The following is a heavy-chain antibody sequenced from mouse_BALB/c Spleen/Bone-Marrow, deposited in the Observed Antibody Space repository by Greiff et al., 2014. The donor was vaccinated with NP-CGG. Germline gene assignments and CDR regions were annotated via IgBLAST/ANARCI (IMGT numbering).Heavy chain of an antibody. CDR1: GFTFSSFG. CDR2: IGSGSSTI. J-gene: IGHJ4*01. CDR3: ASLTYYAMDY. V-gene: IGHV5-17*02. Sequence: DVHLVESGGGLVQPGGSRKLSCAASGFTFSSFGMHWVRQAPEKGLEWVAYIGSGSSTIYYADTVKGRFTISRDNPKNTLFLQMTSLRSEDTAMYYCASLTYYAMDYWGQGTSVTVSS.